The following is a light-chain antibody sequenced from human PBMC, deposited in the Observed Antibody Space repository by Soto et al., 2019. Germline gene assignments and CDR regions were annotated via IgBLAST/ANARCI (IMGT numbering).Light chain of an antibody. CDR3: SSYTSSSTLVV. V-gene: IGLV2-14*01. CDR2: EVS. Sequence: QSALTQPASVSGSPGQSITISCTGTSSDVGGYNYVSWYQQHPGKAPKLMIYEVSNRPSGVSNRFSGSKSGNTASLTISGLHAEDEADYYCSSYTSSSTLVVFGGGTKLNVL. CDR1: SSDVGGYNY. J-gene: IGLJ2*01.